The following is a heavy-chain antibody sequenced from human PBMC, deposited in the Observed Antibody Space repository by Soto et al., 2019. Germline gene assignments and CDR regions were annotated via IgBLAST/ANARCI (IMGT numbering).Heavy chain of an antibody. Sequence: GGSLRLSCAASGFTFSSYSMNWVRQAPGKGLEWVSSISSSSSYIYYADSVKGRFTISRDNAKNSLYLQMNGLRAEDTAVYYCAREQDYYDSYYFDYWGQGTLVTVSS. V-gene: IGHV3-21*01. CDR1: GFTFSSYS. CDR2: ISSSSSYI. D-gene: IGHD3-22*01. CDR3: AREQDYYDSYYFDY. J-gene: IGHJ4*02.